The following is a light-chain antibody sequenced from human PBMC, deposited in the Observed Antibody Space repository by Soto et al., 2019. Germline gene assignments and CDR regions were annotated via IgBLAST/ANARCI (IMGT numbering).Light chain of an antibody. CDR1: SSDVGGYKY. CDR2: EVS. CDR3: SSYTSSGTYV. J-gene: IGLJ1*01. Sequence: QSALTQPASVSGSPGQSITISCTGTSSDVGGYKYVSWYQQHPGKAPKLMIYEVSNRPSGVSNRFSGSKAGNTASLTISGLRAEDEADYYCSSYTSSGTYVFGTGTKVTVL. V-gene: IGLV2-14*01.